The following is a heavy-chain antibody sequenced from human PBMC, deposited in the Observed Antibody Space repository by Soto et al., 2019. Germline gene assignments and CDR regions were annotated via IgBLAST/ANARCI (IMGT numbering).Heavy chain of an antibody. D-gene: IGHD2-21*02. CDR2: ISSSGSTI. J-gene: IGHJ4*02. Sequence: PGGSLRRSCAASGCTFSDYYMSWIRQAPGKGLEWVSYISSSGSTIYYADSVKGRFTISRDNAKNSLYLQMNSLRAEDTAVYYCARERPNETHCGGDCPDYWGQGTLVTVSS. CDR3: ARERPNETHCGGDCPDY. V-gene: IGHV3-11*01. CDR1: GCTFSDYY.